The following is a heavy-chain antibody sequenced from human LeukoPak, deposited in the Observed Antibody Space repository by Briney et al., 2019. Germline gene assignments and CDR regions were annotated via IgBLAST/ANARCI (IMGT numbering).Heavy chain of an antibody. D-gene: IGHD6-13*01. J-gene: IGHJ3*02. V-gene: IGHV4-4*07. CDR3: AREIAAADSRAFDI. CDR2: VYVSGNT. CDR1: GASISSYY. Sequence: SETLSLTCSVSGASISSYYWSWIRQAAGQGLEWIWRVYVSGNTNYSPSLKRRVTMSVDTSKNQFSLKLTSLTAADTAVYYCAREIAAADSRAFDIWGQGTMVTVSS.